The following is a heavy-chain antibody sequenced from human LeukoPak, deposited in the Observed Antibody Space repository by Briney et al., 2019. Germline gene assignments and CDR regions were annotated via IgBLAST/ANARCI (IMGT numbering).Heavy chain of an antibody. CDR3: ARGRAYCGGDCYWTTTDAFDI. CDR2: INPNSGGT. V-gene: IGHV1-2*02. J-gene: IGHJ3*02. D-gene: IGHD2-21*02. CDR1: GYTFTGYY. Sequence: ASVKVSCKASGYTFTGYYMHWVRQAPGQGLEWMGWINPNSGGTNYAQKFQGRVTMTRDTSISTAYMELSRLRSDDTAVYYCARGRAYCGGDCYWTTTDAFDIWGQGTMVTVSS.